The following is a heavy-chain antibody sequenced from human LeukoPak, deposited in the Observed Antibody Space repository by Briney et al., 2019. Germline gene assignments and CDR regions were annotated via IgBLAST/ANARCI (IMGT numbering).Heavy chain of an antibody. CDR2: INSDGRKT. CDR1: GFTFSSFW. V-gene: IGHV3-74*01. CDR3: ARTPSASYYYYYYGMDV. Sequence: GGSLRLSCAASGFTFSSFWMHWVRQVPGKGLVWVSHINSDGRKTDYADSVKGRFTISRDNSKNTLYLQMNSLRAEDTAVYYCARTPSASYYYYYYGMDVWGQGTTVTVSS. J-gene: IGHJ6*02.